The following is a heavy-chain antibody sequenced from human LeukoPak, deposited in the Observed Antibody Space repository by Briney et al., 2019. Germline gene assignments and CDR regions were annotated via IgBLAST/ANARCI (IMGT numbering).Heavy chain of an antibody. CDR2: INHRGST. Sequence: SETLSLTCVVYGGAFSGYYWSWIRQPPGKGLEWIGEINHRGSTNYNPSLKSRVTISVDTSKNQFSLKLRSVTAADTAVYYCARVSSSWYQDWYFDLWGRGTLVTVSS. CDR1: GGAFSGYY. V-gene: IGHV4-34*01. CDR3: ARVSSSWYQDWYFDL. D-gene: IGHD6-13*01. J-gene: IGHJ2*01.